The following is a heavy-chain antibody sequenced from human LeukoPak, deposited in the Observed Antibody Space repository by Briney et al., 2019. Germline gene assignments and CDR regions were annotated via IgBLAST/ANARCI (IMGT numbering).Heavy chain of an antibody. CDR3: AGRDPGIVGATGGFDY. J-gene: IGHJ4*02. CDR1: GGSFSGYY. CDR2: IYHSGST. V-gene: IGHV4-34*01. Sequence: NPSETLSLTCAVYGGSFSGYYWSWIRQPPGKGLEWIGSIYHSGSTYYNPSLKSRVTISVDTSKNQFSLKLSSVTAADTAVYYCAGRDPGIVGATGGFDYWGQGTLVTVSS. D-gene: IGHD1-26*01.